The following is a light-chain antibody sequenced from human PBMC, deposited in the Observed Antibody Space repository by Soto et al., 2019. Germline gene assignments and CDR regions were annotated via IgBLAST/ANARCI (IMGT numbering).Light chain of an antibody. CDR1: QDINNN. CDR3: QQYDSLAQCT. V-gene: IGKV1-33*01. Sequence: DIQMTQSPSSLSASVGDRVTITCQASQDINNNLNWYQHKPGKAPKLLIYDASNLETGVPPRFSGRGSGTDFTFTITSLQPEDFATDYCQQYDSLAQCTFGGGTKVEIE. J-gene: IGKJ4*01. CDR2: DAS.